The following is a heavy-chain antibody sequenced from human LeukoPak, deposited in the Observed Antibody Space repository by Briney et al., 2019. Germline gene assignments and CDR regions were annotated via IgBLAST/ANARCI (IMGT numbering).Heavy chain of an antibody. J-gene: IGHJ4*02. D-gene: IGHD1-1*01. V-gene: IGHV3-23*01. CDR3: ARVPLGWNDGAYFDY. CDR1: GFTFSSYA. Sequence: GGSLRLSCAASGFTFSSYAMSWVRQAPGKGLEWVSAISGSGGSTYYADSVKGRFTISRDNAKNSLYLQMNSLRAEDTAVYYCARVPLGWNDGAYFDYWGQGTLVTVSS. CDR2: ISGSGGST.